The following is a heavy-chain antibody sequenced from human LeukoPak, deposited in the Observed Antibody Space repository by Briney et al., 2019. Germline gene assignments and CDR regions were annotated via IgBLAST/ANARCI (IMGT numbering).Heavy chain of an antibody. CDR1: GGSISSSSYY. D-gene: IGHD3-3*01. CDR2: IYYSGST. V-gene: IGHV4-39*07. J-gene: IGHJ5*02. Sequence: PSETPSLTCTVSGGSISSSSYYWGWIRQPPGKGLEWIGSIYYSGSTYYNPSLKSRVTISVDTSKNQFSLKLSSVTAADTAVYYCARDRVVNYDFWSGYYPSGHWFDPWGQGTLVTVSS. CDR3: ARDRVVNYDFWSGYYPSGHWFDP.